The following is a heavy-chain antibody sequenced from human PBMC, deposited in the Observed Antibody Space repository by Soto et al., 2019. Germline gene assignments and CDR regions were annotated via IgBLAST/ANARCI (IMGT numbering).Heavy chain of an antibody. D-gene: IGHD3-3*01. V-gene: IGHV1-69*13. J-gene: IGHJ6*02. CDR2: IIPIFGTA. CDR3: ARNHGYYEPELYYCGMDV. CDR1: GGTYSSYA. Sequence: SSVKVSCKASGGTYSSYAISWVRQDPGQGLEWMGGIIPIFGTANYAQKFQGRVTITADESTSTAYMELNSLRAEDTAVYYCARNHGYYEPELYYCGMDVWGQGTTVTV.